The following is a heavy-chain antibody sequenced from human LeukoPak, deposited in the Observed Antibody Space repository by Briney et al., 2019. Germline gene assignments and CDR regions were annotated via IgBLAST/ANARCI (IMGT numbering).Heavy chain of an antibody. D-gene: IGHD6-19*01. CDR3: AREERGVAGIDH. CDR2: ISYDGSNK. V-gene: IGHV3-30*03. Sequence: SLRLSCAGSGFTFSSYGMHWVRQAPDKGLEWVAVISYDGSNKFYADSVKGRFTISRDNSRDTLYLQMNSLTPDDSAVYHCAREERGVAGIDHWGQGTLVTVSS. J-gene: IGHJ4*02. CDR1: GFTFSSYG.